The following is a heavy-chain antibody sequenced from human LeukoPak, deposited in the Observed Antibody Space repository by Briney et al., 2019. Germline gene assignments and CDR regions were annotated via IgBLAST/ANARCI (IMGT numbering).Heavy chain of an antibody. CDR1: GFIFSNYW. D-gene: IGHD5-18*01. CDR2: IKEDGSDK. J-gene: IGHJ4*02. Sequence: GGSLRLSCEATGFIFSNYWMAWVRQAPGKGLEWVANIKEDGSDKNYVDSMKGRVAISRDNAKNSLYLQMNSLRVEDTAVYYCARDAGYGYDRFDYWGQGTQVTVSS. V-gene: IGHV3-7*01. CDR3: ARDAGYGYDRFDY.